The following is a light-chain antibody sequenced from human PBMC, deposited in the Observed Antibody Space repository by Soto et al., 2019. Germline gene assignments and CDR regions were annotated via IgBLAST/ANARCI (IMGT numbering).Light chain of an antibody. Sequence: EIVLTQSPATLSLSPGERATLSCRASQSVSSHLTWYQQTPGQAPRLLIYDTSNRATGIPARFSGSGSGTDFTLNISSLEPEDFAVYYCQQRTNWRLSFGGGTKVEIK. CDR1: QSVSSH. CDR3: QQRTNWRLS. V-gene: IGKV3-11*01. J-gene: IGKJ4*01. CDR2: DTS.